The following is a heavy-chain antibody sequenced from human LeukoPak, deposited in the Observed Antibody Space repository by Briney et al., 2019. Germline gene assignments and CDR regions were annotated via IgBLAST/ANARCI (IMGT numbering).Heavy chain of an antibody. CDR2: IYYSGST. J-gene: IGHJ4*02. V-gene: IGHV4-59*01. D-gene: IGHD4-11*01. CDR3: ARDSNYVLGY. CDR1: GGSIRTYY. Sequence: SETLSLTCTVSGGSIRTYYWSWIRQPPGKGLEWIGYIYYSGSTNYNPSLKSRVTISVDTSKNQFSLKLSSVTAADTAVYYCARDSNYVLGYWGQGTLVTVSS.